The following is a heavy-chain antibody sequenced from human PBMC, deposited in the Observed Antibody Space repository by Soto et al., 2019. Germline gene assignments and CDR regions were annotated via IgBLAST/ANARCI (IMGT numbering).Heavy chain of an antibody. Sequence: GGSLRLSCAASGFTFSDYYMSWIRQAPGKGLEWVSYISSSSSYTNYADSVKGRFTISRDNAKNSLYLQMSSLRAEDTAVYYCASSISDYKYFDYWGQGTLVTVSS. CDR3: ASSISDYKYFDY. J-gene: IGHJ4*02. CDR2: ISSSSSYT. V-gene: IGHV3-11*06. CDR1: GFTFSDYY. D-gene: IGHD4-17*01.